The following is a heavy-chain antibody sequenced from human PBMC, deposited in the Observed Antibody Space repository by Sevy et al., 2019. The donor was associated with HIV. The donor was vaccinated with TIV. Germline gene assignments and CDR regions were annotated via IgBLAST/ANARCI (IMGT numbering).Heavy chain of an antibody. CDR2: IYYSGST. CDR1: GGSISSYY. Sequence: SDTLSLTCTVSGGSISSYYWSWIRQPPGKGLEWIGYIYYSGSTNYNPSLKSRVTISVDTSKNQFSLKLSSVTAADTAVYYCAGAFGRSYRTSYGIDVWGQGTTVTVSS. V-gene: IGHV4-59*01. D-gene: IGHD3-16*02. CDR3: AGAFGRSYRTSYGIDV. J-gene: IGHJ6*02.